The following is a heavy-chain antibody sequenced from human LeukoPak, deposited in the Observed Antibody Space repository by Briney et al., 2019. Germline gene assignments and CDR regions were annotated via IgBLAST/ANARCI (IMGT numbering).Heavy chain of an antibody. J-gene: IGHJ4*02. CDR2: VNEDGSEK. CDR3: ARGGSIAN. CDR1: GFTFSSYA. D-gene: IGHD2-15*01. V-gene: IGHV3-7*01. Sequence: PGGSLRLSCAASGFTFSSYAMSWVRQAPGKGLEWVATVNEDGSEKYYVDSVKGRFTISRDNAKNSLYLQMNSLRAEDTAVYSCARGGSIANWGQGTLVTVS.